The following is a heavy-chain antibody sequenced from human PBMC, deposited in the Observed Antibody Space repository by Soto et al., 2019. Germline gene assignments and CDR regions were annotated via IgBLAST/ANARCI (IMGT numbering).Heavy chain of an antibody. D-gene: IGHD6-6*01. CDR2: IRVSGGST. V-gene: IGHV3-23*01. J-gene: IGHJ1*01. CDR1: RAKFSSYA. CDR3: AKSPIEYSSRRPLEYFQH. Sequence: GGSLSISWAAARAKFSSYAVSWVRPAPGKGLEWVSAIRVSGGSTYYADSVKGRFTIARDNTKNTLYLQMDSLRAEDTAVYYCAKSPIEYSSRRPLEYFQHWGQGTLVTVSS.